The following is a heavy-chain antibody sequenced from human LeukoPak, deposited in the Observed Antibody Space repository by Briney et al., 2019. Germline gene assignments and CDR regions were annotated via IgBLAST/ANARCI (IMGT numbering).Heavy chain of an antibody. CDR1: GDSFSSHY. V-gene: IGHV4-59*11. D-gene: IGHD4-17*01. Sequence: SETLSLTCAVSGDSFSSHYWTWIRQSPGTGLEWMGYISHIGRTNYNPSLKSRVTISIDTSKNQFSLKLRSVTDADTAVYYCARDLVTVTKGFDIWGQGTMVSVSS. CDR2: ISHIGRT. CDR3: ARDLVTVTKGFDI. J-gene: IGHJ3*02.